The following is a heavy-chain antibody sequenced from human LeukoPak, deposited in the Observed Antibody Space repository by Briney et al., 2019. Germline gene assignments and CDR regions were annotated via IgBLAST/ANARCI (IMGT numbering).Heavy chain of an antibody. CDR2: MNPNSGNT. V-gene: IGHV1-8*01. D-gene: IGHD3-22*01. J-gene: IGHJ4*02. CDR1: GYTFTSYD. Sequence: ASVKVSCKASGYTFTSYDINWVRQATGQGLEWMRWMNPNSGNTGYAQKFQGRVTMTRNTSISTAYMELSSLRSEDTAVYYCARREYYYDSSGYYSYFDYWGQGTLVTVSS. CDR3: ARREYYYDSSGYYSYFDY.